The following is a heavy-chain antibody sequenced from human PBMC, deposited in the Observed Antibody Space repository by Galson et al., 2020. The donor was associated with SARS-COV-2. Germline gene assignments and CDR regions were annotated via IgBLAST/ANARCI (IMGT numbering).Heavy chain of an antibody. Sequence: SVKVSCKASGGTFSSYAISWVRQAPGQGLEWMGGIIPILGIANYAQKFQGRVTITADKSTSTAYMELSSLRSEDTAVYYCARAVENVVVPAAIQGGDYYYYYYMDVWGKGTTVTVSS. CDR2: IIPILGIA. D-gene: IGHD2-2*02. J-gene: IGHJ6*03. CDR1: GGTFSSYA. CDR3: ARAVENVVVPAAIQGGDYYYYYYMDV. V-gene: IGHV1-69*10.